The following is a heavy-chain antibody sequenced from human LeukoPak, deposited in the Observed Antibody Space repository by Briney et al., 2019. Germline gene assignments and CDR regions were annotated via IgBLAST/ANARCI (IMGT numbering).Heavy chain of an antibody. V-gene: IGHV4-59*11. Sequence: SETLSLTCTVSGYSISSHYWSWIRQPPGKGLEWFGYIYYTGSTSYNPSLKSRVTMSVDTSKNQFSLKLSSVTAADTAVYYCARVGSTPSAFDIWGQGTMVTVSS. J-gene: IGHJ3*02. CDR2: IYYTGST. CDR1: GYSISSHY. CDR3: ARVGSTPSAFDI. D-gene: IGHD2-15*01.